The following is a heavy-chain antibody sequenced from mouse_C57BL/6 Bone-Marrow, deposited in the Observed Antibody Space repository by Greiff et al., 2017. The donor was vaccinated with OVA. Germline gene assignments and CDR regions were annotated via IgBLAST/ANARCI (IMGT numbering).Heavy chain of an antibody. CDR2: INSDGGST. CDR1: EYEFPSHD. J-gene: IGHJ1*03. Sequence: DVKLVESGGGLVQPGESLKLSCESNEYEFPSHDMSWVRKTPEKRLELVAAINSDGGSTYYPDTMERRFIISRDNTKKTLYLQMSSLRSEDTALYYCAIQRYGSSYWYFDVWGTGTTVTVSS. V-gene: IGHV5-2*01. D-gene: IGHD1-1*01. CDR3: AIQRYGSSYWYFDV.